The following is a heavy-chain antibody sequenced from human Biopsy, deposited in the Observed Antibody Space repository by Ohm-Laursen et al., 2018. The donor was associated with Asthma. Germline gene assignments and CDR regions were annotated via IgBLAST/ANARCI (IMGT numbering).Heavy chain of an antibody. D-gene: IGHD6-13*01. V-gene: IGHV1-2*02. Sequence: ASVKVSCKASGYTFIVCDIHWMRQAPGQGLEWMGWINPNSGGTNYAQKFQGRVTMTRDTSISTAYMEVSRLRSDDTAVYYCARGQKSAGDRWFDPWGQGTLVTVSS. CDR2: INPNSGGT. J-gene: IGHJ5*02. CDR1: GYTFIVCD. CDR3: ARGQKSAGDRWFDP.